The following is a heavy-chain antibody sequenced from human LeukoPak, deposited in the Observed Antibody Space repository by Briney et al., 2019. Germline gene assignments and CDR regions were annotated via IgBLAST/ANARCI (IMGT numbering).Heavy chain of an antibody. D-gene: IGHD1-26*01. CDR3: ARIGGGSYYDAFDY. Sequence: GESLKISCKGSGYSFTNYWIGWVRQMPGKGLEWMGIIYHGDSDTRYSPSFQGQVTISADKSISPVYLQWSSLKASDTAKYYCARIGGGSYYDAFDYWGQGTLVTVSS. CDR1: GYSFTNYW. CDR2: IYHGDSDT. J-gene: IGHJ4*02. V-gene: IGHV5-51*01.